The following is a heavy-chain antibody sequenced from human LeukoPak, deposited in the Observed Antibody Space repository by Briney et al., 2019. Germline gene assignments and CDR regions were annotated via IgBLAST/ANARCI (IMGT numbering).Heavy chain of an antibody. CDR1: GDSLSSSSYY. J-gene: IGHJ5*02. Sequence: SETLSLTSIVSGDSLSSSSYYWGWIRHPPGKGLDWIGSIYYSGSIYYNPSIKSRVSISVDTSKSQFALNVTSVTAADTAVYYCARFAQGPQRITIFGVENSENWFDPWGQGTLVTVSS. CDR3: ARFAQGPQRITIFGVENSENWFDP. D-gene: IGHD3-3*01. V-gene: IGHV4-39*01. CDR2: IYYSGSI.